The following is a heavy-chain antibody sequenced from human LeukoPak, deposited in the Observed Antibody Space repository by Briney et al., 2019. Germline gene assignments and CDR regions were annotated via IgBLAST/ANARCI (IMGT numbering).Heavy chain of an antibody. CDR2: IYYSGST. Sequence: SETLSLTCTVSGGSISSYYWSWIRQPPGKGLEWIGYIYYSGSTNYNPSLKSRVTISVDTSKNQFSLKLSSVTAADTAVYYCARATTPDAFDIWGQGTMVTVSS. V-gene: IGHV4-59*01. J-gene: IGHJ3*02. CDR1: GGSISSYY. D-gene: IGHD1-1*01. CDR3: ARATTPDAFDI.